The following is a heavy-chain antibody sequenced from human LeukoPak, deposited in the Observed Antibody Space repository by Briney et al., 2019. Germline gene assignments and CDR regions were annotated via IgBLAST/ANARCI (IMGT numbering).Heavy chain of an antibody. D-gene: IGHD1-26*01. V-gene: IGHV4-61*02. CDR1: GGSISSGSYY. J-gene: IGHJ4*02. CDR3: ATTRGIVGATTDDY. Sequence: SETLSLTCTVSGGSISSGSYYWSWIRQPAGKGLEWIGRIYTSGSTNYNPSLKSRVTISVDTSKNQFSLKLSSVTAADTAVYYGATTRGIVGATTDDYWGQGTLVTVSS. CDR2: IYTSGST.